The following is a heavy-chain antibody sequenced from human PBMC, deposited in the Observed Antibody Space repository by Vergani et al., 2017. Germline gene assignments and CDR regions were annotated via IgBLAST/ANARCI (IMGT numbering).Heavy chain of an antibody. D-gene: IGHD3-22*01. Sequence: QMLESGSGLSTPSQTLSPTCAVPGNPITKGGFPWNRLGSPQGKGPEWIGYIFPSGNSDYNLSLKNLVSISLDKSKNQFSLWVNSVTAADTAVYFCATASLIALVVYYYYKDVWGKGKTVVVSS. CDR3: ATASLIALVVYYYYKDV. CDR2: IFPSGNS. V-gene: IGHV4-30-2*01. CDR1: GNPITKGGFP. J-gene: IGHJ6*03.